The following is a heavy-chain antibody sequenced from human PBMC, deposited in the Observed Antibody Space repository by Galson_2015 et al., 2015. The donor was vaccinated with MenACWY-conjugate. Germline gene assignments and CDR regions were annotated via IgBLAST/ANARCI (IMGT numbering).Heavy chain of an antibody. CDR2: ISRRGGST. CDR1: GFTLSSYA. D-gene: IGHD2-15*01. J-gene: IGHJ3*02. Sequence: ALRLSRAASGFTLSSYAMSWVRQAPAKGLEWVSTISRRGGSTYFADSVQGRCTISRDNSKKTLYLQMNSLRAADTAVYYWAKMVVAVLPGAFDIWGQGTMVTVSS. CDR3: AKMVVAVLPGAFDI. V-gene: IGHV3-23*01.